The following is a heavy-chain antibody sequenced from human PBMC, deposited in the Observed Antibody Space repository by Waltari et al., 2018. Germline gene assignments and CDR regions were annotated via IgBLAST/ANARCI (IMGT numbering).Heavy chain of an antibody. J-gene: IGHJ6*02. CDR3: ATGGYSYGSYYYYGMDV. CDR1: GYTLTELS. CDR2: FAPEDDET. V-gene: IGHV1-24*01. Sequence: QVQLVQSGAEVKKPGASVKVSCKVSGYTLTELSMHWVRQAPGKGLEGMGGFAPEDDETIYAQKFQGRVTMTEDTSTDTAYMELSSLRSEDTAVYYCATGGYSYGSYYYYGMDVWGQGTTVTVSS. D-gene: IGHD5-18*01.